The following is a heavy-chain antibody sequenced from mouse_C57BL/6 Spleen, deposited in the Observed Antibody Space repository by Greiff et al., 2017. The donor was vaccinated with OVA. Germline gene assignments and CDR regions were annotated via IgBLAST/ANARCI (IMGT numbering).Heavy chain of an antibody. CDR3: ARRDGYDGAWFAY. J-gene: IGHJ3*01. D-gene: IGHD2-2*01. CDR1: GFTFSSYT. V-gene: IGHV5-9*01. CDR2: ISGGGGNT. Sequence: EVMLVESGGGLVKPGGSLKLSCAASGFTFSSYTMSWVRQTPEKRLEWVATISGGGGNTYYPDSVKGRFTISRDNAKNTLYLQMSSLRSEDTALYYCARRDGYDGAWFAYWGQGTLVTVSA.